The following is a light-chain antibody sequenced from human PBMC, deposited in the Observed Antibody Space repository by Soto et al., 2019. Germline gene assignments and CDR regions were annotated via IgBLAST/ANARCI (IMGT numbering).Light chain of an antibody. Sequence: EIVLTQSPGILSLSPGQRATLSCRASQSVSSTYLAWYQQKPGQAPRLIIFGASSRATGIPDRFSGSGSGTDFTLTINRLGPEDCAVYYCQQYESSPPMYTFGQGTKLEIK. J-gene: IGKJ2*01. CDR3: QQYESSPPMYT. CDR1: QSVSSTY. V-gene: IGKV3-20*01. CDR2: GAS.